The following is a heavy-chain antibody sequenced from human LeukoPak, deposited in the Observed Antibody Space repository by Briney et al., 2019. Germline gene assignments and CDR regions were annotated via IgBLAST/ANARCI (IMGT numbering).Heavy chain of an antibody. CDR2: IYYSGST. CDR3: AHTFQARGAFDI. J-gene: IGHJ3*02. Sequence: SETLSLTCTVSGGSITPYYWSWIRQPPGKGLEWIGYIYYSGSTNYNPSLKSRITISVDTSKNQFSLKLSSVTAADTAVYYCAHTFQARGAFDIWGQGTMVTVSS. CDR1: GGSITPYY. D-gene: IGHD3-10*01. V-gene: IGHV4-59*01.